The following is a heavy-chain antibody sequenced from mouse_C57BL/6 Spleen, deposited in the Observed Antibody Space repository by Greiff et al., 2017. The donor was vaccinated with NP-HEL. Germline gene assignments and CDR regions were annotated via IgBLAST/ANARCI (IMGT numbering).Heavy chain of an antibody. CDR2: IYPGSGNT. J-gene: IGHJ4*01. CDR1: GYTFTDYY. Sequence: QVQLKQSGAELVRPGASVKLSCKASGYTFTDYYINWVKQRPGQGLEWIARIYPGSGNTYYNEKFKGKATLTAEKSSSTAYMQLSSLTSEDSAVYFCATYGSSYDYYAMDYWGQGTSVTVSS. V-gene: IGHV1-76*01. CDR3: ATYGSSYDYYAMDY. D-gene: IGHD1-1*01.